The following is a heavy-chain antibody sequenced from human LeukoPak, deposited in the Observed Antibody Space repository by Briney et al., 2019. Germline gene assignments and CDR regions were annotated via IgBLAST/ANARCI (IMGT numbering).Heavy chain of an antibody. D-gene: IGHD2-2*01. CDR3: AREDIVVVPAANMTYNWFDP. Sequence: SETLSLTCTVSGGSISSGDYYWSWIRQPPGKGLEWIGNIYYIGSTYYNPSLQSRVTISIDTSKNQFSLKLSSVTAADTAVYYCAREDIVVVPAANMTYNWFDPWGQGTLVTVSS. V-gene: IGHV4-30-4*08. CDR1: GGSISSGDYY. CDR2: IYYIGST. J-gene: IGHJ5*02.